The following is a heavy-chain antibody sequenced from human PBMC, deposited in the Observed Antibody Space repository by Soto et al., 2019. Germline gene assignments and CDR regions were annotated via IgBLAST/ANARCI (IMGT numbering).Heavy chain of an antibody. CDR2: IIPIFGTA. Sequence: ASVKVSCKASGGTFSSYAISWVRQAPGQGLEWMGGIIPIFGTANYAQKFQGRVTITEDTSTDTAYMELSSLRSEDTAVYYCATDFGLVAGTRDYYYYGMDVWGQGTTVTVSS. D-gene: IGHD6-19*01. CDR1: GGTFSSYA. J-gene: IGHJ6*02. V-gene: IGHV1-69*06. CDR3: ATDFGLVAGTRDYYYYGMDV.